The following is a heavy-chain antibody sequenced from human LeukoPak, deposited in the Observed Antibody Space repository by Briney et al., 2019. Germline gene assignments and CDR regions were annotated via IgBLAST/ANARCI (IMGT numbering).Heavy chain of an antibody. CDR2: ISSNGGST. V-gene: IGHV3-64*01. Sequence: PGGSLRLSCAASGFTFSSYAMHWVRQAPGKGLEYVSAISSNGGSTYYANSVKGRFTISRDNSKNTLYLQMGSLRAEDMAVYYCARSDSSVEMVTINWGQGTLVTVSS. J-gene: IGHJ4*02. CDR1: GFTFSSYA. CDR3: ARSDSSVEMVTIN. D-gene: IGHD5-24*01.